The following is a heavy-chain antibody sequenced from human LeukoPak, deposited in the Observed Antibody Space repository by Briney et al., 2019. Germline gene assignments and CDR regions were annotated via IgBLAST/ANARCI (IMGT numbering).Heavy chain of an antibody. CDR1: GFIVSSNY. Sequence: GGSLRLSCAASGFIVSSNYMSWVRRAPGKGLEWVSVIYSGGSTYYADSVKGRFTISRDNSKNTLYLQMNSLRAEDTAVYYCASFSGSFDYWGQGTLVTVSS. CDR3: ASFSGSFDY. CDR2: IYSGGST. D-gene: IGHD3-22*01. V-gene: IGHV3-53*01. J-gene: IGHJ4*02.